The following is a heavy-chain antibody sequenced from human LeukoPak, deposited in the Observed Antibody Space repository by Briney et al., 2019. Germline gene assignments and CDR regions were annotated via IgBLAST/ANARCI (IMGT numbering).Heavy chain of an antibody. CDR2: IKQDGSDK. V-gene: IGHV3-7*03. CDR3: ARETTVITDTAWFDP. Sequence: GGSLRLSCAASGFTFNTYWMSWVRQAPGKGLEWVANIKQDGSDKYYVDPVKGRFTISRDNAKNSLYLQMDSLRAEDTAVYYCARETTVITDTAWFDPWGQGTLVTVSS. CDR1: GFTFNTYW. D-gene: IGHD4-23*01. J-gene: IGHJ5*02.